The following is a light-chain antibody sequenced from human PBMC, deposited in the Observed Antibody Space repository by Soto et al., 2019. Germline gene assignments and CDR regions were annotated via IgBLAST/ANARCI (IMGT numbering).Light chain of an antibody. CDR3: QQYYGTPWT. CDR2: WAS. V-gene: IGKV4-1*01. CDR1: QNLLSSSNNRNY. J-gene: IGKJ1*01. Sequence: DIVMTQSPDSLAVSLGERATFNCTSSQNLLSSSNNRNYLAWYQQKPGQPPKLLIYWASTRESGVPDRFSGSGSGTDSTLTISSLQAEDVAVYYCQQYYGTPWTFGQGTKVDIK.